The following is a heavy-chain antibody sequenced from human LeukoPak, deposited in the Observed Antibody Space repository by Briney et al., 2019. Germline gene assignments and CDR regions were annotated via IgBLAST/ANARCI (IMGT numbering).Heavy chain of an antibody. CDR3: ATMKVGATRDAFDI. D-gene: IGHD1-26*01. CDR2: FDPEDGET. CDR1: GNTLTELS. J-gene: IGHJ3*02. V-gene: IGHV1-24*01. Sequence: ASVKVSCKVSGNTLTELSMHWVRQAPGKGLEWMGGFDPEDGETIYAQKFQGRVTMTEDTSTDTAYMELSSLISEDTAVYYCATMKVGATRDAFDIWGQGTMVTVSS.